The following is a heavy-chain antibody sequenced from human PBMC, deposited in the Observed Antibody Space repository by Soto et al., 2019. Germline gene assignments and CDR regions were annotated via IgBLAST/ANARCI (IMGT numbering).Heavy chain of an antibody. D-gene: IGHD3-3*01. CDR3: ARPDDYGVVYY. Sequence: PGGSLRLSCAASGFTFSSYDMNWVRQAPGRGLEWVSYISRSTGTTYSADSVKGRFTISRDIAKNSLYLQMNSLRAEDTAVYYCARPDDYGVVYYWGQGTLVTVSS. V-gene: IGHV3-48*01. CDR1: GFTFSSYD. J-gene: IGHJ4*02. CDR2: ISRSTGTT.